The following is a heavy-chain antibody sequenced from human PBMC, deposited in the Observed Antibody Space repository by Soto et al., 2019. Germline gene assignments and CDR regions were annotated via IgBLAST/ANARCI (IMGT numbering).Heavy chain of an antibody. D-gene: IGHD3-16*01. CDR1: GGNSNSYS. J-gene: IGHJ4*02. CDR3: ARDWRQMSRGGFFDY. V-gene: IGHV1-69*06. CDR2: IVPLSGTP. Sequence: QVRLVQSGAEVKKPGSSVKLSCKVSGGNSNSYSIAWVRQAPGQGLQWLGTIVPLSGTPNHAQQFQARVTITADTSTNTAYLELRSLRSEETAIYYCARDWRQMSRGGFFDYWGQGSLVTISS.